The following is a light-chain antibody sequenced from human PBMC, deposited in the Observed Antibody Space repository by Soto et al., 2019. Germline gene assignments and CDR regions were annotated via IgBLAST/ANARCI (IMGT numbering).Light chain of an antibody. CDR3: QQSFSIPPLT. Sequence: DIQMTQSPSSLSASVGYRVTITCRSSQIIISYLTWYQQKPGKSPVLLISAASSLQSGVPSRFSGSGYGTDFTLNISSLQPEDFATYYCQQSFSIPPLTFGGGTKVELK. J-gene: IGKJ4*01. CDR1: QIIISY. V-gene: IGKV1-39*01. CDR2: AAS.